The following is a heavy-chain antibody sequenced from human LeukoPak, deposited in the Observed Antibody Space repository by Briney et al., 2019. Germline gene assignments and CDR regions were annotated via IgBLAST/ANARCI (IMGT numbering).Heavy chain of an antibody. CDR1: GYSISSGYY. J-gene: IGHJ4*02. CDR2: IYHSGST. CDR3: ARVSSYYDSSDYVGY. V-gene: IGHV4-38-2*02. D-gene: IGHD3-22*01. Sequence: SETLSLTCTVSGYSISSGYYWGWIRQPPGKGLEWIGSIYHSGSTYYNPSLKSRVTISVDTSKDQFSLKLSSVTAADTAVYYCARVSSYYDSSDYVGYWGQGTLVTVSS.